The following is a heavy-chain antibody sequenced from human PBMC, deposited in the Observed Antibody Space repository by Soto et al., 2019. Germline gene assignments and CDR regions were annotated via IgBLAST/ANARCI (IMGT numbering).Heavy chain of an antibody. CDR2: INPSSGTT. Sequence: QVQLVQSGAEMKQPGASVKLSCQASGYIFIHCFMHWVRQAPGQGLEWMGGINPSSGTTTYAQKFQGRVTVTRDTSTSTAYMELSSLGSGDTAMYYCARSLGETTSLFDYWGQGSLVTVSA. D-gene: IGHD1-26*01. V-gene: IGHV1-46*01. CDR3: ARSLGETTSLFDY. J-gene: IGHJ4*02. CDR1: GYIFIHCF.